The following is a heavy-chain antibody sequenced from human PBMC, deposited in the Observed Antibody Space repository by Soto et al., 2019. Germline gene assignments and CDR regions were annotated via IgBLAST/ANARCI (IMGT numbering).Heavy chain of an antibody. CDR2: ICSGGST. J-gene: IGHJ4*02. CDR1: GFTVSSNY. V-gene: IGHV3-53*01. CDR3: AKTPKTYSSRWFDY. Sequence: GGSLRLSCAASGFTVSSNYMSWVRQAAGKVEWCASVICSGGSTYYADSVKGQFTISRDNSKNTLYLQMNSLRAEDTAVYYCAKTPKTYSSRWFDYWGQGTLVTVSS. D-gene: IGHD6-13*01.